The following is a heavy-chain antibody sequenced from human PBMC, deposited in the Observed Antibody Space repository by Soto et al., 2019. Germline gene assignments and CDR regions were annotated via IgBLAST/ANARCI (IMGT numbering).Heavy chain of an antibody. V-gene: IGHV1-18*01. CDR3: ARDVGELCSATRCYGGDS. Sequence: GASVKVSCKASGYTFNTYGISWVRQAPGQGLEWMGWINPHNGNTDLALQFQGRVTLTTDISRSTAYMELRSLRSDDTALYYCARDVGELCSATRCYGGDSWG. J-gene: IGHJ1*01. CDR2: INPHNGNT. D-gene: IGHD2-2*01. CDR1: GYTFNTYG.